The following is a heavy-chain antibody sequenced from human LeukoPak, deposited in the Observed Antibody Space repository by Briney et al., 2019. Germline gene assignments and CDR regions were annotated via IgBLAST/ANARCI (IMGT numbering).Heavy chain of an antibody. J-gene: IGHJ6*02. V-gene: IGHV4-59*12. CDR3: TRAHYSTGWYGGPYYYYGMDV. CDR1: GASISNSY. CDR2: IYSSGSA. D-gene: IGHD6-19*01. Sequence: SETLSLTCTVSGASISNSYWTWIRQPPGKGLEWIGYIYSSGSANYNPSLKSRATISVDKSKNQFSLKLTSVTAADTAVYYCTRAHYSTGWYGGPYYYYGMDVWGQGTTVTVSS.